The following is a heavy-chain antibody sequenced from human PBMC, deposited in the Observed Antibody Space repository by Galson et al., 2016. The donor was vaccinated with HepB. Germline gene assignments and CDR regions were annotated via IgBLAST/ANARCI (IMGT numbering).Heavy chain of an antibody. J-gene: IGHJ4*02. CDR3: AKTGPEDDGILTGHRRHSSYYVNY. D-gene: IGHD3-9*01. Sequence: SLRLSCAASGFSFNNYAMSWVRQAPGKGLEWVSLISGRGDSTYYADSLKGRFTISRDNSKNTLYLQMNSLRADDTAVYYCAKTGPEDDGILTGHRRHSSYYVNYWGQGTLVTVSS. CDR1: GFSFNNYA. CDR2: ISGRGDST. V-gene: IGHV3-23*01.